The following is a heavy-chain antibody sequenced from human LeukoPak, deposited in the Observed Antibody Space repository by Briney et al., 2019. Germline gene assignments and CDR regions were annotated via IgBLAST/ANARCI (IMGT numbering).Heavy chain of an antibody. Sequence: AGGSLRLSCAASGFTFSRYWMHWVRQAPGKGLVWVSRINSDGSMTDYADPVKGRLTISRDNAENTLYLQMNSLEAEDTAVYYCVRLLDLDYWGQGTLVTVSS. CDR2: INSDGSMT. CDR3: VRLLDLDY. CDR1: GFTFSRYW. V-gene: IGHV3-74*01. J-gene: IGHJ4*02. D-gene: IGHD3-10*01.